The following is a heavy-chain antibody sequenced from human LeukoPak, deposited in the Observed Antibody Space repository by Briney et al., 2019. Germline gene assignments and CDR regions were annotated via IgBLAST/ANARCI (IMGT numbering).Heavy chain of an antibody. V-gene: IGHV3-15*01. CDR1: GFTFNNAW. CDR3: TTVSTGGSSSWHYFDY. Sequence: GGSLRLSCAASGFTFNNAWMSWVRQAPGKGLEWVGRIKSKTDGGKTDYAAPVKGRFTISRDDSKNTLYLQMNSLRTEDTAVYYCTTVSTGGSSSWHYFDYWGQGTLVTVSS. J-gene: IGHJ4*02. D-gene: IGHD6-13*01. CDR2: IKSKTDGGKT.